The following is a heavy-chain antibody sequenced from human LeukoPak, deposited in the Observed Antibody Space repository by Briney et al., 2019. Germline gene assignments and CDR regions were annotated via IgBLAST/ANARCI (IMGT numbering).Heavy chain of an antibody. Sequence: GGSLRLSCAASGFTFSSYWVNWVRQAPGKGLEWVANINQAGSEKYYVVSVKGRFTISRDNAENSLSLQMNSLRAEDTAVYYCARGGNYGGLDSWGQGTLVTVSS. J-gene: IGHJ4*02. CDR2: INQAGSEK. CDR3: ARGGNYGGLDS. CDR1: GFTFSSYW. V-gene: IGHV3-7*01. D-gene: IGHD4-23*01.